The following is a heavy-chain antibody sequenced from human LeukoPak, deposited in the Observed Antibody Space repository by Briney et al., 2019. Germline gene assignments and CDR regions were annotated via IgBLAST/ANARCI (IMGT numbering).Heavy chain of an antibody. CDR3: ARGGNYFDY. CDR2: IYYSGST. Sequence: SETLSLTCFVSGGSISSSDYYWSWIRQPPGKGLEWIGYIYYSGSTNYNPSLKSRVTISVDTSKNQFSLKLSSVTAADTAVYYCARGGNYFDYWGQGTLVTVSS. J-gene: IGHJ4*02. V-gene: IGHV4-61*05. CDR1: GGSISSSDYY. D-gene: IGHD2-15*01.